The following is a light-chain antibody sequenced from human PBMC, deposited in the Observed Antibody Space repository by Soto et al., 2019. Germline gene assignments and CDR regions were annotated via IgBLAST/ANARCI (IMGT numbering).Light chain of an antibody. CDR1: QSVSSN. CDR2: GAS. V-gene: IGKV3-15*01. CDR3: QQYYNWPRT. Sequence: EIVMTQSPATRSTSPGERATLSSXASQSVSSNLAWYQQKPGQAPRLLIYGASTRATGIPDRFSGSGSGTEFTLSISSLQSEDFAVYYCQQYYNWPRTFGQGTKVDIK. J-gene: IGKJ1*01.